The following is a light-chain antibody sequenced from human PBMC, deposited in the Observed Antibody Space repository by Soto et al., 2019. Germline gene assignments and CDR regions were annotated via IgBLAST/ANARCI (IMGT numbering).Light chain of an antibody. CDR2: RAS. Sequence: DIQMTQSPSTLSASVGDRVTITCRASQSIDSWLAWYQQKPGKAPKLLIYRASSLESGVPSRFSGSGSGTECTLTISSLQPDDFATYYCQQYKTYMYNFAQGTKLEIK. CDR3: QQYKTYMYN. J-gene: IGKJ2*01. V-gene: IGKV1-5*03. CDR1: QSIDSW.